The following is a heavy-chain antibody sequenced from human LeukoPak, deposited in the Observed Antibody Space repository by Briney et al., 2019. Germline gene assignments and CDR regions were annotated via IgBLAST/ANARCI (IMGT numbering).Heavy chain of an antibody. Sequence: PSVTLSLNCTISGDSITNQYWSWIRPRPGKGLEWIGLMSDSRNTKFHPSLMSRVTMSVDRSKNQVSLKLTSVTAADTAVYYCARVSLYDSSASFFASYYYYMDVWGKGTTVTVSS. V-gene: IGHV4-59*11. CDR2: MSDSRNT. J-gene: IGHJ6*03. CDR3: ARVSLYDSSASFFASYYYYMDV. D-gene: IGHD3-22*01. CDR1: GDSITNQY.